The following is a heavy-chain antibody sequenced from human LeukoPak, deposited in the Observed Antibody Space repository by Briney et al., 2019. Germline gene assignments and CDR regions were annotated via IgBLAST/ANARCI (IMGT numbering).Heavy chain of an antibody. Sequence: GGSLRLSCAASGFTFSSYSMSWVRQAPGKGLEWVSSISSSGDYIYYADSMKGRFTISRDNAKNSLYLQMNSLRAEDTAVYYCARGTMVTVNFDHWGQGTLVTVSS. J-gene: IGHJ4*02. V-gene: IGHV3-21*01. CDR1: GFTFSSYS. CDR3: ARGTMVTVNFDH. D-gene: IGHD4-11*01. CDR2: ISSSGDYI.